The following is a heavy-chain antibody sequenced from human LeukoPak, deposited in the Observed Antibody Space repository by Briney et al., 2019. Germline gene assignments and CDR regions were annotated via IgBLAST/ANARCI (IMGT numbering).Heavy chain of an antibody. CDR2: ISGSGGST. Sequence: GGSLRLSCAASGFAFSSYAMSWVRQAPGKGLEWVSAISGSGGSTYYADSVKGRFTISRDNSKNTLYLQMNSLRAEDTAVYYCAKDRGVTLYYFDYWGQGTLVTVSS. V-gene: IGHV3-23*01. CDR3: AKDRGVTLYYFDY. J-gene: IGHJ4*02. D-gene: IGHD2-21*02. CDR1: GFAFSSYA.